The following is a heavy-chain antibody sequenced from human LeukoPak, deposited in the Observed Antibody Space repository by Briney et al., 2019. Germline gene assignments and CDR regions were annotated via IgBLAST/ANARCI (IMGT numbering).Heavy chain of an antibody. CDR3: ARVNVGSAIFEPNWFDP. CDR1: GDSVSSNSAA. Sequence: SQTLSLTGAISGDSVSSNSAAWNWIRQSPSRGLEWLGRIYYRSKSKWYNDYAVSVESRITINPDTSKNQFSLHLNSVTPEDTAVYYCARVNVGSAIFEPNWFDPWGQGTLVTASS. V-gene: IGHV6-1*01. D-gene: IGHD3-3*01. CDR2: IYYRSKSKWYN. J-gene: IGHJ5*02.